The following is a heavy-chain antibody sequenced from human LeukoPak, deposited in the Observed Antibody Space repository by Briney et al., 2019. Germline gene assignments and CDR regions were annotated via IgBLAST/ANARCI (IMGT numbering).Heavy chain of an antibody. D-gene: IGHD3-22*01. CDR2: INPSGGST. V-gene: IGHV1-46*01. CDR1: GYTFTSYY. CDR3: ARSPYYYDSSGYYNY. Sequence: ASVKVSCKASGYTFTSYYMHWVRQAPGQGLEWMGIINPSGGSTSYAQKFQGRVTMATDTSTSTAYMELRSLRSDDTAVYYCARSPYYYDSSGYYNYWGQGTLVTVSS. J-gene: IGHJ4*02.